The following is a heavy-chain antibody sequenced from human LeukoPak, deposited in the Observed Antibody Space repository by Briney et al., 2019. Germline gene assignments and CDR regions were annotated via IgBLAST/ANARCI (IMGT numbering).Heavy chain of an antibody. CDR2: ISGSGDST. Sequence: GGSLRLSCAASGFTFNIYAMNWVRQAPGKGLEWVSVISGSGDSTYYADSVKGRFTISRDNSKNTLYLQMNSLRAVDTAVYYCASLTVVTPGGPYFDYWGQGTLVTVSS. CDR3: ASLTVVTPGGPYFDY. V-gene: IGHV3-23*01. J-gene: IGHJ4*02. D-gene: IGHD4-23*01. CDR1: GFTFNIYA.